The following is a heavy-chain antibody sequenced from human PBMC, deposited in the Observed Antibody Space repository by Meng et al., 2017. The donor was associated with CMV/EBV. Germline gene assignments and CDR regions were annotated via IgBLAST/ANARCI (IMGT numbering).Heavy chain of an antibody. CDR3: ERHYGY. V-gene: IGHV3-30*04. J-gene: IGHJ4*02. CDR2: ISYDGSNK. Sequence: GGSLRLSCAASGFTFSSYAMHWVRQAPGKGLEWVAVISYDGSNKYYADSVKGRFTISRDNSKNTLYLQMNSLRAEDTAVYYCERHYGYRGQGTLGTVSS. CDR1: GFTFSSYA. D-gene: IGHD3-10*01.